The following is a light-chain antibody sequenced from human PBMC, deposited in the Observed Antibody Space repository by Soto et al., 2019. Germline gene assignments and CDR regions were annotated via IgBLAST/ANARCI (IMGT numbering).Light chain of an antibody. V-gene: IGKV3-15*01. CDR2: GAT. CDR1: QSVSTS. J-gene: IGKJ4*01. Sequence: EIVMTQSPASLSVSPGERATLSCRASQSVSTSLAWYQQKPGQAPSLLIYGATTRATGVPATFSGSGSGTEFTLTLSSLQSEYFALYYCQQYYRCPLTFGGGTTVAI. CDR3: QQYYRCPLT.